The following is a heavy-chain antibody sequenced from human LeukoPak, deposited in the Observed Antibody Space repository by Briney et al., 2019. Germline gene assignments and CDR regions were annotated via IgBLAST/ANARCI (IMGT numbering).Heavy chain of an antibody. CDR1: GYTFTGYY. CDR3: ARAAAGYDLGVDS. Sequence: GASVKVSCKASGYTFTGYYMHWVRQAPGQGLEWMGWINPNSGGTNYAQKFQGRVTMTRDTSISTAYMELSRLRSDDTAVYYWARAAAGYDLGVDSWGQEPWSPSPQ. CDR2: INPNSGGT. V-gene: IGHV1-2*02. J-gene: IGHJ5*01. D-gene: IGHD5-12*01.